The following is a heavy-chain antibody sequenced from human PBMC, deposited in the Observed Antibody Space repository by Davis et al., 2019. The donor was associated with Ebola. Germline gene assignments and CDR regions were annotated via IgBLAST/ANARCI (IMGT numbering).Heavy chain of an antibody. J-gene: IGHJ5*02. CDR2: INHSGST. CDR1: GFTFTNAW. V-gene: IGHV4-34*01. D-gene: IGHD1-1*01. Sequence: GSLRLSCAGSGFTFTNAWMNWVRQVPGKGLEWIGEINHSGSTNYNPSLKSRVTISVDTSKNQFSLKLSSVTAADTAVYYCARGYNGWFDPWGQGTLVTVSS. CDR3: ARGYNGWFDP.